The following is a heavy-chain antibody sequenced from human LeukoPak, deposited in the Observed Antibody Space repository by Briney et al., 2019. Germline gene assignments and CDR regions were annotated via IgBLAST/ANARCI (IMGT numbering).Heavy chain of an antibody. CDR2: IYTSGST. CDR1: GGPISSYS. Sequence: SETLSLPCTVSGGPISSYSWSWIRQPAGKGLDWIRRIYTSGSTNYNPSLKGRVTMSVDTSKNQFSLKLSSVTAADTAVYFCARGPYSYDSSGAFDIWGQGTMVTVSS. CDR3: ARGPYSYDSSGAFDI. J-gene: IGHJ3*02. D-gene: IGHD3-22*01. V-gene: IGHV4-4*07.